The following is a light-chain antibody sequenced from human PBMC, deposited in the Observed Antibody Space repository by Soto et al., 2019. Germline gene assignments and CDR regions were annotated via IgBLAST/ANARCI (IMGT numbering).Light chain of an antibody. CDR1: SSDVGGSNF. Sequence: QSALTQPASVSGSPGQSITIPCTGTSSDVGGSNFVSWYQQHPGKAPKLMIYDVSNRPSGVSNRFSGSKSGNTASLTISGLQSEDEADYYCSSYRSINTLVVFGGGTKLTVL. CDR3: SSYRSINTLVV. V-gene: IGLV2-14*03. J-gene: IGLJ2*01. CDR2: DVS.